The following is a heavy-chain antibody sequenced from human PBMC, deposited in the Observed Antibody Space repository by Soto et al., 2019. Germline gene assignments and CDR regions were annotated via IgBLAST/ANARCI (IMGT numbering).Heavy chain of an antibody. Sequence: QVQLQESGPGLVKPSQTLSLTCTVSGGSISSGGYYWSWIRQHPGKGLEWIGYIYYSGSTYYNPSLKTRVTISVDTSKNQFALKLSSVTAADTAVYYCARDRTTVVTPGWYFDLWGRGTLVTVSS. CDR2: IYYSGST. CDR3: ARDRTTVVTPGWYFDL. J-gene: IGHJ2*01. CDR1: GGSISSGGYY. D-gene: IGHD4-17*01. V-gene: IGHV4-31*03.